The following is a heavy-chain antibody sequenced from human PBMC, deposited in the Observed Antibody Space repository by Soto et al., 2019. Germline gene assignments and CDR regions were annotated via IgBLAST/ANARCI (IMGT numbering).Heavy chain of an antibody. V-gene: IGHV3-7*01. Sequence: EVQLVESGGGLVQRGGSLRLSCAASGFSFSSYWMSWVRQAPGKGPEWVANIKQDGSERYYVDSVKGRFTISRDNAKNSLYLQMNSLRVEDRAVYYCANMDYGDYGTGAFDIWGQGTMVTVSS. D-gene: IGHD4-17*01. CDR2: IKQDGSER. CDR3: ANMDYGDYGTGAFDI. J-gene: IGHJ3*02. CDR1: GFSFSSYW.